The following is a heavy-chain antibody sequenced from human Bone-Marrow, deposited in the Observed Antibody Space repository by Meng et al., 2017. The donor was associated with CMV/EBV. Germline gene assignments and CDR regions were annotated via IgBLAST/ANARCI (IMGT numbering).Heavy chain of an antibody. CDR1: GGSFSGYY. J-gene: IGHJ6*02. V-gene: IGHV4-34*01. D-gene: IGHD3-3*01. CDR3: ARVKPDYDFWSGQNYYYYGMDV. CDR2: INHSGST. Sequence: GSLRLSCAVYGGSFSGYYWSWIRQPPGKGLEWIGEINHSGSTNYNPSLKSRVTISVDTSKNQFSLKLSSVTAADTAVYYCARVKPDYDFWSGQNYYYYGMDVCGQGTTVTVSS.